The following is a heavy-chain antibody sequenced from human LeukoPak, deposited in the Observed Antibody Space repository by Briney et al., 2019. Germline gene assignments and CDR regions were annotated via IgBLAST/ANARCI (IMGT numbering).Heavy chain of an antibody. J-gene: IGHJ3*02. V-gene: IGHV4-59*01. Sequence: KSSETLSLTCTVSGGSISSYYWSWIRQPPVKGLEWIGYIYYSGSTNYNPSLKSRVTISVDTSKNQFSLKLSSVTAADTAVYYCARDGMVRGVITADDAFDIWGQGTMVTVSS. CDR1: GGSISSYY. CDR3: ARDGMVRGVITADDAFDI. CDR2: IYYSGST. D-gene: IGHD3-10*01.